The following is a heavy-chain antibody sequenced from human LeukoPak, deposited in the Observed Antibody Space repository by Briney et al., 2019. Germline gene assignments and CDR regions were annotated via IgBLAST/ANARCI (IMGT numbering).Heavy chain of an antibody. CDR2: IYYSGST. CDR1: GGSISSSSYY. Sequence: SETLSLTCTVSGGSISSSSYYWGWIRQPPGKGLEWIGSIYYSGSTYYNPSLKSRVTISVDTSKNQFSLKLSSVTTADTAVYYCARDLASGDYYDRSGYADYWGQGTLVTVSS. CDR3: ARDLASGDYYDRSGYADY. V-gene: IGHV4-39*07. J-gene: IGHJ4*02. D-gene: IGHD3-22*01.